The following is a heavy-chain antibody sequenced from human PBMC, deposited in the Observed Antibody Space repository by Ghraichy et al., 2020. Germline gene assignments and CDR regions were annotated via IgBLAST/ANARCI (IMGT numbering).Heavy chain of an antibody. Sequence: ESLNISCAASGFPFNKFWMTWVRQAPGKGLEWVANINDDGKETYYVGSVKGRFTISRDNAKYSLYLQMNSLRREDTAVYYCARDPSYGALDYWGQGTLVTVSS. CDR3: ARDPSYGALDY. CDR2: INDDGKET. J-gene: IGHJ4*02. CDR1: GFPFNKFW. D-gene: IGHD4-17*01. V-gene: IGHV3-7*03.